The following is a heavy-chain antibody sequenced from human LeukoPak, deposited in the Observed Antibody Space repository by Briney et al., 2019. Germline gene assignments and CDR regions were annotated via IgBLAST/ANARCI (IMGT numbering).Heavy chain of an antibody. CDR1: GGSFSDYF. CDR2: ISHSGST. CDR3: ARGGIAAAGTRTTPFDY. D-gene: IGHD6-13*01. Sequence: LETLSLTCAVYGGSFSDYFWSWIRKSPGKGLEWIGQISHSGSTNYNPSLKSPVTISIDTSKKYFSLKLNSVTAADTAVYYCARGGIAAAGTRTTPFDYWGQGTLVTVSS. J-gene: IGHJ4*02. V-gene: IGHV4-34*01.